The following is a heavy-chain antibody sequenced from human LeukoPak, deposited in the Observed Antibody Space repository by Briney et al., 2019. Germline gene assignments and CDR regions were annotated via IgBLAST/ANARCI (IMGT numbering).Heavy chain of an antibody. V-gene: IGHV4-59*01. D-gene: IGHD1-26*01. J-gene: IGHJ5*02. CDR3: ARLATLTGGWFDP. CDR1: GGSISSYY. Sequence: SGTLSLTCTVSGGSISSYYWSWIRQPPGKGLEWIGYIYYSGSTNYNPSLKSRVTISVDTSKNQFSLKLSSVTAADTAVYYCARLATLTGGWFDPWGQGTLVTVPS. CDR2: IYYSGST.